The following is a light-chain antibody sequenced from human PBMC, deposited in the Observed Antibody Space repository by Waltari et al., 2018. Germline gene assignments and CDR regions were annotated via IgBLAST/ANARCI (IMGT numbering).Light chain of an antibody. CDR2: GVA. CDR3: TSYTSSSTWV. J-gene: IGLJ3*02. Sequence: QSALTQPASVSGFRGQSLTISCTAASSDFGAYNHVSWYQQHPGKAPKLMIYGVANRPSGVSNRFSGSKSGNTASLTISGLQAEDEADYYCTSYTSSSTWVFGGGTNLTVL. V-gene: IGLV2-14*03. CDR1: SSDFGAYNH.